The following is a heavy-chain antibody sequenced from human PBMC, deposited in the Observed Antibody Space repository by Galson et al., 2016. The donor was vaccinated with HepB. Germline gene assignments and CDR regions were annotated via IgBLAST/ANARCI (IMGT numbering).Heavy chain of an antibody. V-gene: IGHV3-53*01. CDR1: GFPVSSNY. J-gene: IGHJ6*02. CDR3: GRDKRLMPRQGMYYYGTDV. CDR2: IHTGGNT. Sequence: SLRLSCAVSGFPVSSNYMTWVRQAPGKRPEWVSVIHTGGNTYYADSVKGRFIISRDNFKNILYLQMNSLRVGDTAVYYCGRDKRLMPRQGMYYYGTDVWGPGTTVTVSS. D-gene: IGHD2-2*01.